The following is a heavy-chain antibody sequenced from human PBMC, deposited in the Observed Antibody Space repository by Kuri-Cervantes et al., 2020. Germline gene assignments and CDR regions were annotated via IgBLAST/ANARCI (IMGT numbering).Heavy chain of an antibody. Sequence: ASVKVSCKASGYTFTSYGISWVRQAPGQGLEWMGWISAYNGDTNYAQKLQGRVTMTTDTSTSTAYMELRSLRSDDTAVYYCAREGFKLMGATTGDYWGQGTQVTVSS. J-gene: IGHJ4*02. V-gene: IGHV1-18*01. CDR3: AREGFKLMGATTGDY. CDR2: ISAYNGDT. CDR1: GYTFTSYG. D-gene: IGHD1-26*01.